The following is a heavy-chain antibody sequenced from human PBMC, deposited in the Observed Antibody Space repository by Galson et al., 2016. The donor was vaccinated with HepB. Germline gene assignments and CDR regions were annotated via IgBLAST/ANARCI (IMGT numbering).Heavy chain of an antibody. Sequence: SVKVSCKASGYSFTHYVIHWVRQAPGQRLEWMGWVNAGNGNTKYSQKFQGRVTLRRDTYASTAHMELSSLRSEDTAVYYCARDKSTVTTSVSKYYFDSWGQGTLVTVSS. CDR3: ARDKSTVTTSVSKYYFDS. V-gene: IGHV1-3*01. J-gene: IGHJ4*02. D-gene: IGHD4-17*01. CDR2: VNAGNGNT. CDR1: GYSFTHYV.